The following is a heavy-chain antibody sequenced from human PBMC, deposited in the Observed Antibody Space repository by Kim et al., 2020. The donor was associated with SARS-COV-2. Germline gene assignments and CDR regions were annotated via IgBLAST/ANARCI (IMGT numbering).Heavy chain of an antibody. CDR3: AKAPSATVVNPHFDY. Sequence: GGSLRLSCAASGFTFSSYAMTWVRQAPGKPAPGKGLEWVSVIYSGGSRTYYADSVKGRFTISRDNSKNTLYLQMNSLRAEDTAVYYCAKAPSATVVNPHFDYWGQGTLVTVSS. J-gene: IGHJ4*02. CDR2: IYSGGSRT. D-gene: IGHD4-17*01. V-gene: IGHV3-23*03. CDR1: GFTFSSYA.